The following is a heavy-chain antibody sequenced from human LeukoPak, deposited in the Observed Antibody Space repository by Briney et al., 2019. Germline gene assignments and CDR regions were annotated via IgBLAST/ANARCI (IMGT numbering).Heavy chain of an antibody. CDR1: GYTFTSYD. J-gene: IGHJ4*02. V-gene: IGHV1-8*03. D-gene: IGHD3-10*01. CDR3: ARSVYYGSGSPVDY. Sequence: ASVKVSCKASGYTFTSYDINWVRQATGQGLEWMGWMNPNSGNTGYAQKFQGRVTITRNTSISTAYMELSSLRSEDTAVYYCARSVYYGSGSPVDYWGQGTLVTVSS. CDR2: MNPNSGNT.